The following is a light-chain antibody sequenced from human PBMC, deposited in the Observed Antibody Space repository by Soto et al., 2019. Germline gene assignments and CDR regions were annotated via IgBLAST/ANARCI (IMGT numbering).Light chain of an antibody. Sequence: EIVLTQSPGTLSLSPGQRPTLSCTASQGVSSSYLAWYQQKPGQAPRLLIYGSSNRATGIPDRFSGSGSGTDFTLTIRRMXPEDFAIYYCQQYGSXQTFGQGTKVDIK. J-gene: IGKJ1*01. CDR1: QGVSSSY. V-gene: IGKV3-20*01. CDR3: QQYGSXQT. CDR2: GSS.